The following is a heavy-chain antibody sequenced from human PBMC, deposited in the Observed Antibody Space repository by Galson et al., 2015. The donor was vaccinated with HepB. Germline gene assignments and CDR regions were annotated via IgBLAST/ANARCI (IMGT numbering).Heavy chain of an antibody. CDR1: GFTFSSYA. J-gene: IGHJ6*02. D-gene: IGHD3-10*01. CDR3: ARVKRGEWYSYYYYGMDV. V-gene: IGHV3-7*05. CDR2: IKEDGSEK. Sequence: SLRLSCAASGFTFSSYAMHWVRQAPGKGLEWVANIKEDGSEKNYVDSVKGRFTISRDNAKSSLYLQMNSLRAEDTAVYYCARVKRGEWYSYYYYGMDVWGQGTTVTVSS.